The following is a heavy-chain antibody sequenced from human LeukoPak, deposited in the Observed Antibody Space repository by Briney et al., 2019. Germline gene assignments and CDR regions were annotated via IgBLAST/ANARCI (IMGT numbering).Heavy chain of an antibody. CDR3: AKDRAGGDLDY. Sequence: GGSLRLSCAASGFTFSSYGMHWVRQAPGKGLEWVAVISYDGSNKYYADSVKGRFTISRDNSKNTLYQQMNSLRAEDTAVYYCAKDRAGGDLDYWGQGTLVTVSS. J-gene: IGHJ4*02. CDR1: GFTFSSYG. D-gene: IGHD4-17*01. V-gene: IGHV3-30*18. CDR2: ISYDGSNK.